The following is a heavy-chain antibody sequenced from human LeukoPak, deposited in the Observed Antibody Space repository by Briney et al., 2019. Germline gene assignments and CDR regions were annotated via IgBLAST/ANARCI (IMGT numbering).Heavy chain of an antibody. V-gene: IGHV3-23*01. J-gene: IGHJ4*02. Sequence: GGSLRLSCAASGFTFSSYAMSWVRQAPGKGLEWVSAISGSGGSTYYADSVKGRFTISRDNSKNTLYLQMNSLRAEDTAVYYCARGTYGSGSYSGPPFDYWGQGTLVTVSS. D-gene: IGHD3-10*01. CDR1: GFTFSSYA. CDR3: ARGTYGSGSYSGPPFDY. CDR2: ISGSGGST.